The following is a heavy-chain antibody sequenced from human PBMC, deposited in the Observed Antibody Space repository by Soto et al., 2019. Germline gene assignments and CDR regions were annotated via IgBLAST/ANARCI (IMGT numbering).Heavy chain of an antibody. J-gene: IGHJ4*02. CDR3: ASRSSGWYFDY. D-gene: IGHD6-19*01. V-gene: IGHV3-23*01. CDR1: GFTFSSYA. Sequence: PGGSLRLSCAASGFTFSSYAMNWFRQAPGKGLEWVSVISGSGGSTYYADSVKGRFTISRDNSKNTLYLQMKSLRAEDTAVYYCASRSSGWYFDYWGQGTLVTVSS. CDR2: ISGSGGST.